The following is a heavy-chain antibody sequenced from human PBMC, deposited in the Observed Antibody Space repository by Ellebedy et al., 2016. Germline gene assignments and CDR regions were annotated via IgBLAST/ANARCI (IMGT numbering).Heavy chain of an antibody. CDR2: IYPGDSDT. CDR3: ARILYYDFWSGYSNDAFDI. V-gene: IGHV5-51*01. J-gene: IGHJ3*02. Sequence: GGSLRLSCKGSGYSFTSYWIGWMRQMPGKGLEWMGIIYPGDSDTRYSPSFQGQVTISADKSISTAYLQWSSLKASDTAMYYCARILYYDFWSGYSNDAFDIWGQGTMVTVSS. CDR1: GYSFTSYW. D-gene: IGHD3-3*01.